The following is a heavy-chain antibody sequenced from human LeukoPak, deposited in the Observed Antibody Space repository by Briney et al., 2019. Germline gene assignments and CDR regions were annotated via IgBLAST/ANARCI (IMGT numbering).Heavy chain of an antibody. D-gene: IGHD3-10*01. Sequence: PGGSLRLSCAASGFTFSNAWMSWVRQAPGKGLEWVGRIKSKTDGGTTDYAAPVKGRFTTSRDDSKNTLYLQMNSLKTEDTAVYYCTTALWFGELAFDYWGQGTLVTVSS. CDR3: TTALWFGELAFDY. CDR2: IKSKTDGGTT. J-gene: IGHJ4*02. CDR1: GFTFSNAW. V-gene: IGHV3-15*01.